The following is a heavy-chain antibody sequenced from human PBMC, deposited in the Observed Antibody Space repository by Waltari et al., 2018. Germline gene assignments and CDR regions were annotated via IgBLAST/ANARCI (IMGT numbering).Heavy chain of an antibody. CDR2: LIPIFGTA. CDR1: GGTFSSYA. D-gene: IGHD5-12*01. J-gene: IGHJ3*02. V-gene: IGHV1-69*14. CDR3: AREGAQVVATNWAFDI. Sequence: QVQLVQSGAEVKKHRSSVKVSCKASGGTFSSYAISCVRQAPGQGLEWMGGLIPIFGTATYAQKFLGGVTITAGNSTSTAYIELSSLRYEDTAVYYCAREGAQVVATNWAFDIWGQGTMVTVAS.